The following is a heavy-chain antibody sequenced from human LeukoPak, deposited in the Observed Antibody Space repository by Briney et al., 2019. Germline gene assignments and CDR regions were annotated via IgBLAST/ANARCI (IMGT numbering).Heavy chain of an antibody. CDR3: ARDYPGYFP. V-gene: IGHV3-7*03. CDR1: GFTFSSYW. D-gene: IGHD3-9*01. CDR2: RKTDGSEK. Sequence: GGSLRLSCEASGFTFSSYWMSWVRQAPGKGLEWVANRKTDGSEKYYVDSVKGRFTIPRDNAKNSLYLQMNSLRAEDTAVYYCARDYPGYFPWGQGTLVIVSS. J-gene: IGHJ5*02.